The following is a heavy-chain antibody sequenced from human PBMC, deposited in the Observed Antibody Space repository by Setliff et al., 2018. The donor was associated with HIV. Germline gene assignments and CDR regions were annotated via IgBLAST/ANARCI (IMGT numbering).Heavy chain of an antibody. CDR1: GYTFTSYA. CDR2: INAGNGNT. V-gene: IGHV1-3*01. CDR3: ARDSIYYDILTGYDAFEI. Sequence: GASVKVSCKASGYTFTSYAMHWVRQAPGQRLEWMGWINAGNGNTKYSQKFQGRVTITRDTSASTAYMELSSLRSEDTAVYYCARDSIYYDILTGYDAFEIWGQGTMVTVSS. D-gene: IGHD3-9*01. J-gene: IGHJ3*02.